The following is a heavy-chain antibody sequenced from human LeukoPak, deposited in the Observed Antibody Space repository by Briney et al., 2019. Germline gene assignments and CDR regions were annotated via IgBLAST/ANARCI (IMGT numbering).Heavy chain of an antibody. D-gene: IGHD6-19*01. CDR2: IKQDGSEK. J-gene: IGHJ6*02. CDR1: GFTFSSYW. V-gene: IGHV3-7*01. Sequence: GGSLRLSCAASGFTFSSYWMSWVRQAPGKGLEWVANIKQDGSEKYYVDSVKGRFTISRDNAKNSPYLQMNSLRAEDTAVYYCARDPYSSGWPSYYYYGMDVWGQGTTVTVSS. CDR3: ARDPYSSGWPSYYYYGMDV.